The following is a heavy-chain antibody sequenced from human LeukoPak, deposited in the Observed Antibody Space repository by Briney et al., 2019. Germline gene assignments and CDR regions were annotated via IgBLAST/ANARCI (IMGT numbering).Heavy chain of an antibody. CDR2: TYASGST. V-gene: IGHV4-61*02. D-gene: IGHD3-3*01. J-gene: IGHJ6*03. CDR3: ARVEPNYDFWSGQSYYYYMDV. Sequence: SETLSLTCAVSGGSIISASHYWSCLRQPAGKGLEWHVRTYASGSTNYNPYLKSRVSISVDTSKNQYSLKLSSVTAADTAVYYCARVEPNYDFWSGQSYYYYMDVWGKGTTVTVSS. CDR1: GGSIISASHY.